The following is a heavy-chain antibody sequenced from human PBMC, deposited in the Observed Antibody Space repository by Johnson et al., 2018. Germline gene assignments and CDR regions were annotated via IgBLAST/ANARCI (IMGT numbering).Heavy chain of an antibody. D-gene: IGHD3-16*02. J-gene: IGHJ3*02. CDR3: AWGYPSHTLDR. CDR2: MSPNSGDT. Sequence: QVQLVQSGAEVKKSGASVKVSCKASGYTFTSYDINWVRQATGQGLEWMGWMSPNSGDTGYAQKFQGKVSMTRNSSISTAYMELSSLMSEDTAVCYCAWGYPSHTLDRWGQGTMVTVSS. CDR1: GYTFTSYD. V-gene: IGHV1-8*01.